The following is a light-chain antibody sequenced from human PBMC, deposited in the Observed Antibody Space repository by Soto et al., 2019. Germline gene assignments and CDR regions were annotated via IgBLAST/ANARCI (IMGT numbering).Light chain of an antibody. CDR1: QSVSSN. Sequence: EIVLTQSPATLSVSPGERATLSCRASQSVSSNLAWYQQKPGQAPRLLIYGVSSRATGIPDRFSGSGSGTDFTLTISRLEPEDFAVYFCQHYGTSPLTFGQGTKVDIK. J-gene: IGKJ1*01. V-gene: IGKV3-20*01. CDR2: GVS. CDR3: QHYGTSPLT.